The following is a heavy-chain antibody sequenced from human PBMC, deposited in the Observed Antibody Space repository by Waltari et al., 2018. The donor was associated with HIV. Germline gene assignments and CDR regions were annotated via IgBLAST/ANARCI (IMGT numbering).Heavy chain of an antibody. CDR2: MRSEGSSK. CDR3: AKNGATLTTSSYYYYYGMDV. Sequence: QVQLVESGGGVVQPGGSLRLSCGASGFTFSGYDMHGVRQAPGKGLELVTYMRSEGSSKNYANSVKGRFTISRDNSKNTVYLQMNSLRTEDTAVYFCAKNGATLTTSSYYYYYGMDVWGQGTTVTVSS. V-gene: IGHV3-30*02. J-gene: IGHJ6*02. D-gene: IGHD4-4*01. CDR1: GFTFSGYD.